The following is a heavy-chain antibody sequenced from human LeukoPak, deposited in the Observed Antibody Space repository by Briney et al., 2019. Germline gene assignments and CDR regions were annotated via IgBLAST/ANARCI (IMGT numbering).Heavy chain of an antibody. V-gene: IGHV3-9*01. CDR1: GFTFHHYA. CDR3: AKDKAPLYSGYDWDLDF. D-gene: IGHD5-12*01. Sequence: PGGSLRLSCAASGFTFHHYAIHWGRQVPGKGLEWVSGISWNSAYIGYADSVKGRFTISRDNAKNSVYLQMNSLRAEDTALYYCAKDKAPLYSGYDWDLDFWGQGTMVTVSS. J-gene: IGHJ4*02. CDR2: ISWNSAYI.